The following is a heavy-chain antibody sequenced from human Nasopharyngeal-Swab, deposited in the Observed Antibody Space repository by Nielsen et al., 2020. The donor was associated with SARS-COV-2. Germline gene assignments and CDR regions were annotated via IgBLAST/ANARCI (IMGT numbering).Heavy chain of an antibody. CDR3: AGSFLGY. J-gene: IGHJ4*02. CDR1: GFSFSNAW. V-gene: IGHV3-15*01. D-gene: IGHD1-26*01. CDR2: ITRKSDGGTT. Sequence: GASLKISWAVSGFSFSNAWMSWARQVPGKGLEWVAHITRKSDGGTTRYTAPVKDRFTISRDDSQDTVYLQMNNLQIEDTAVYYCAGSFLGYWGQGTLVTVSS.